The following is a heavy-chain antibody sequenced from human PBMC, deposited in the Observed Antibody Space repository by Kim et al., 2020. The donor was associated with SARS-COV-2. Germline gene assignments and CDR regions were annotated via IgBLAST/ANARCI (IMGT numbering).Heavy chain of an antibody. CDR1: GGSISSSSYY. CDR2: IYYSGST. Sequence: SETLSLTCTVSGGSISSSSYYWGWIRQPPGKGLEWIGSIYYSGSTYYNPSLKSRVTISVDTSKNQFSLKLSSVTAADTAVYYCARHVNTLIVVFITTAGYFDYWGQGTLVTVSS. J-gene: IGHJ4*02. V-gene: IGHV4-39*01. CDR3: ARHVNTLIVVFITTAGYFDY. D-gene: IGHD3-22*01.